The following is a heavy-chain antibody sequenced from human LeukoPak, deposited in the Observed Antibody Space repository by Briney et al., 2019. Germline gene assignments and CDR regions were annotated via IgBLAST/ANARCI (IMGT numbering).Heavy chain of an antibody. V-gene: IGHV4-39*01. CDR3: VSPRGFSYGYFDY. CDR1: GGSISSSSAY. D-gene: IGHD5-18*01. J-gene: IGHJ4*02. CDR2: IYYSKNT. Sequence: PSETLSLSCTVSGGSISSSSAYWGWIRQPPGKGLEWIGSIYYSKNTYYNPSLKSRVTISADTSKNQFSLTLGSVSATDTAVYYCVSPRGFSYGYFDYWGQGTLVTVSS.